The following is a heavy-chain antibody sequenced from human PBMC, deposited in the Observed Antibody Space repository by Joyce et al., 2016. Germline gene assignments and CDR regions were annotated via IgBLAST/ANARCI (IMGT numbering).Heavy chain of an antibody. D-gene: IGHD6-19*01. CDR1: SGPFSGFF. CDR3: ARSQWLAPLMY. Sequence: QVQLQQWGAGLLKTSETLSLTCAVYSGPFSGFFWRWVRQPPGKGLEWIGDITNSGATHYNPSLKSRLTMSVDTSRKEFPLKLSSVTVADTDIYYCARSQWLAPLMYWGQGTPVTVSS. CDR2: ITNSGAT. J-gene: IGHJ4*02. V-gene: IGHV4-34*02.